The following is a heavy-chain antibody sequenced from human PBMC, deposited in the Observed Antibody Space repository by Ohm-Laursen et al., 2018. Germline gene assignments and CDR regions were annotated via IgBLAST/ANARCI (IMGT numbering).Heavy chain of an antibody. CDR3: ARGLYDSSGYYYYYFDY. Sequence: SETLSLTCTVSDGSISSYYWSWIRQPPGKGLEWIGYISYSGSTSYTPSLKSRVTISVDTSKNQFSLKLNSVTAADTAVYYCARGLYDSSGYYYYYFDYWGQGTLVTVSS. J-gene: IGHJ4*02. CDR1: DGSISSYY. D-gene: IGHD3-22*01. V-gene: IGHV4-59*08. CDR2: ISYSGST.